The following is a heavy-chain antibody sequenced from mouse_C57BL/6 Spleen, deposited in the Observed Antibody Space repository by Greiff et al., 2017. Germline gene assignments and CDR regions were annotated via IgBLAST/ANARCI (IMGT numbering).Heavy chain of an antibody. J-gene: IGHJ4*01. CDR1: GYTFTSYG. CDR2: IYPRSGNT. D-gene: IGHD6-1*01. V-gene: IGHV1-81*01. Sequence: QVHVKQSGAELARPGASVKLSCKASGYTFTSYGISWVKQRTGQGLEWIGEIYPRSGNTYYNEKFKGKATLTADKSSSTAYMELRSLTSEDSAVYFCARKRLLYAMDYWGQGTSVTVSS. CDR3: ARKRLLYAMDY.